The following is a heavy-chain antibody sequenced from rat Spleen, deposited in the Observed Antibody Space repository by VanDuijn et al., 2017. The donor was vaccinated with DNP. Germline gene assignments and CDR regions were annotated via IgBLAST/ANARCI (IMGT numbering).Heavy chain of an antibody. Sequence: EVQLVESDGGLVQPGRSLKLSCAASGFTFSDYYMAWVRQAPTKGLEWVATISYDGSSTYYRDSVKGRFTISRDNAKSTLYLQMDSRRSEDTATYYCATGAFAYWGQGTLVTVSS. CDR3: ATGAFAY. V-gene: IGHV5-29*01. CDR2: ISYDGSST. D-gene: IGHD4-1*01. CDR1: GFTFSDYY. J-gene: IGHJ3*01.